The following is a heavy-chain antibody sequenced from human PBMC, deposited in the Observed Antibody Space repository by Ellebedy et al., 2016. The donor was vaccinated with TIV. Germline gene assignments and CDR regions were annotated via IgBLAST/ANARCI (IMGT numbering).Heavy chain of an antibody. D-gene: IGHD1-14*01. J-gene: IGHJ4*02. V-gene: IGHV4-39*01. CDR3: ARHGPAPRRAYFDY. CDR1: GGSISSSSYY. CDR2: IYYSGST. Sequence: GSLRLXXTVSGGSISSSSYYWGWIRQPPGKGLEWIGSIYYSGSTYYNPSLKSRVTISVDTSKNQFSLKLSSVTAADTAVYYCARHGPAPRRAYFDYWGQGTLVTVSS.